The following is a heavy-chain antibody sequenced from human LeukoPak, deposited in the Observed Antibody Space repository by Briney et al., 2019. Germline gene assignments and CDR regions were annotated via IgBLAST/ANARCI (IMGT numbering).Heavy chain of an antibody. V-gene: IGHV1-2*06. CDR1: GYTFTGCY. CDR3: ARFVDTAMDAFDI. Sequence: ASVKVSCKASGYTFTGCYMHWVRQAPGQGLEWMGRINPNSGGTNYAQKFQGRVTMTRDTSISTAYMELSRLRSDDTAVYYCARFVDTAMDAFDIWGQGTMVTVSS. D-gene: IGHD5-18*01. CDR2: INPNSGGT. J-gene: IGHJ3*02.